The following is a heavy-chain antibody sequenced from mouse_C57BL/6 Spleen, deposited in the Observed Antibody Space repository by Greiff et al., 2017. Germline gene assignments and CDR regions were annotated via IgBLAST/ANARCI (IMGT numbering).Heavy chain of an antibody. J-gene: IGHJ4*01. V-gene: IGHV1-9*01. D-gene: IGHD2-2*01. CDR1: GYTFTGYW. CDR3: TRKGPYGYDGGYAMDN. Sequence: QVQLQQSGAELMKPGASVKLSCKATGYTFTGYWIEWVKQRPGHGLEWIGEILPGSGSTNYNEKFKGKATFTADTSSNTAYMQLSRLTSEDSAVYYGTRKGPYGYDGGYAMDNWGQGTSVPVPS. CDR2: ILPGSGST.